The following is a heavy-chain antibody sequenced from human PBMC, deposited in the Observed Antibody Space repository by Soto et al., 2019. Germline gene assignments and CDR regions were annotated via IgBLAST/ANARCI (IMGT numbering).Heavy chain of an antibody. CDR1: GGTFSSYS. CDR2: IIPIFGTA. V-gene: IGHV1-69*01. D-gene: IGHD2-15*01. Sequence: KVSCKSSGGTFSSYSINWVRQDPGQGLEWMGGIIPIFGTANNAQKFQGRVTITADESATTVYMELSSLRSEYTAVYYCAKVDIVVVVAATFAYWGQGTLVTVSS. CDR3: AKVDIVVVVAATFAY. J-gene: IGHJ4*02.